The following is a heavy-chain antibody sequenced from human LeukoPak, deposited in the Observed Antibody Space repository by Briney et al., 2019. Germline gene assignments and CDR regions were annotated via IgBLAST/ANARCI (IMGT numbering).Heavy chain of an antibody. V-gene: IGHV5-51*01. Sequence: GESLKISCKGSGYSFTSYWIGWVRQMPGKGLEWMGIIYPGDSDTKYSPSFQRQATISANKSISTAYLQWSTLKASDTAMYYCARIGYTSGWCDYWGQGTLVTVSS. D-gene: IGHD6-19*01. CDR2: IYPGDSDT. CDR3: ARIGYTSGWCDY. CDR1: GYSFTSYW. J-gene: IGHJ4*02.